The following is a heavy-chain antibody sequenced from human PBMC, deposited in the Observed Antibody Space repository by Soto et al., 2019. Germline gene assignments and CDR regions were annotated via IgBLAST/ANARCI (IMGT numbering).Heavy chain of an antibody. Sequence: GSVRLSCVASGFTFRTYTMNWVRQAPWKGLEWVSGIRGFSPYTFYAEPVKGRFTISRDNAKNSLYLQMNSLGVEDTAVYYCARDRGYDAHDYYYNAMDVWGQGTTVTV. J-gene: IGHJ6*02. D-gene: IGHD2-15*01. CDR1: GFTFRTYT. CDR2: IRGFSPYT. CDR3: ARDRGYDAHDYYYNAMDV. V-gene: IGHV3-21*01.